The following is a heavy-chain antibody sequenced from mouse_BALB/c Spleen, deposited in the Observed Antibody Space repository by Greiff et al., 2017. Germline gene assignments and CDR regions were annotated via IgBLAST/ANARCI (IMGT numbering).Heavy chain of an antibody. CDR1: GFTFSSYA. CDR3: ARGRDYGFYYAMDY. Sequence: EVKLMESGGGLVKPGGSLKLSCAASGFTFSSYAMSWVRQTPEKRLEWVASISSGGSTYYPDSVKGRFTISRDNARNILYLQMSSLRSEDTAMYYCARGRDYGFYYAMDYWGQGTSVTVSS. CDR2: ISSGGST. V-gene: IGHV5-6-5*01. D-gene: IGHD1-2*01. J-gene: IGHJ4*01.